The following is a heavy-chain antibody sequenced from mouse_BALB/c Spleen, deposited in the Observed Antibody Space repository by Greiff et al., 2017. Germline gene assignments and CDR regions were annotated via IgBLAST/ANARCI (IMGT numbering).Heavy chain of an antibody. CDR1: GFNIKDTY. CDR2: IDPANGNT. CDR3: AIYYGNYGAIDY. D-gene: IGHD2-1*01. Sequence: EVQVVESGAELVKPGASVKLSCTASGFNIKDTYMHWVKQRPEQGLEWIGRIDPANGNTKYDPKFQGKATITADTSSNTAYMQLSSLTSEDTAVYYCAIYYGNYGAIDYWGQGTSVTVSS. V-gene: IGHV14-3*02. J-gene: IGHJ4*01.